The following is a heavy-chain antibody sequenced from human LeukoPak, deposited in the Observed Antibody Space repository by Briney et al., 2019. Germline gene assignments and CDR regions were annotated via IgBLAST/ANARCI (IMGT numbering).Heavy chain of an antibody. D-gene: IGHD1-26*01. V-gene: IGHV1-2*02. CDR1: GYTFTGYY. CDR2: INPNSGGT. CDR3: ARAFGIVGATGNNWFDP. J-gene: IGHJ5*02. Sequence: ASVKVSCKASGYTFTGYYMHWVRQAPGQGLEWMGWINPNSGGTNYAQKFQGRVTMTRDTSISTAYMELSRLRSDDTAVYYCARAFGIVGATGNNWFDPWGQGTLVTVSS.